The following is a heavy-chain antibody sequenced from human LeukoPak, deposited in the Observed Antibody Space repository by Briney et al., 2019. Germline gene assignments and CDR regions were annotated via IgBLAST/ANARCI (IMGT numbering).Heavy chain of an antibody. Sequence: PGGSLRLSCAVSGFTVSSIYMSWVRQAPGKGLEWVSFIYSDGNTYYADSVKGRFTLSRDSSRNTLHLQMNSLRVDDTAVYYCAGDTHSSSWYDHWGQGTLVTVSS. V-gene: IGHV3-53*01. J-gene: IGHJ5*02. CDR1: GFTVSSIY. D-gene: IGHD6-19*01. CDR2: IYSDGNT. CDR3: AGDTHSSSWYDH.